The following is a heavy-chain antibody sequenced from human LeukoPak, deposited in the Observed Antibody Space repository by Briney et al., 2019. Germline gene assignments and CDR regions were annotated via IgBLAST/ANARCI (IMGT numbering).Heavy chain of an antibody. CDR3: ARQTTVTTQSDY. D-gene: IGHD4-17*01. CDR2: IDPIDSYT. Sequence: GESLKISCEGSGYIFSNYWISWVRQMPGKGLEWMGRIDPIDSYTNYSPSFRGHVTFSVDKSINTAYLQWSSLKASDTAMYYCARQTTVTTQSDYWGQGTLVTVSS. J-gene: IGHJ4*02. V-gene: IGHV5-10-1*01. CDR1: GYIFSNYW.